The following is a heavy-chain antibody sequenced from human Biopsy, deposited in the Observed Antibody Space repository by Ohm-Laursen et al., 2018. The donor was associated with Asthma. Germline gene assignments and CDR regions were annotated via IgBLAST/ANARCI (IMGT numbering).Heavy chain of an antibody. D-gene: IGHD4-17*01. CDR3: ASDFPKDYVRYNFQF. V-gene: IGHV1-24*01. CDR1: GYSLTDLS. J-gene: IGHJ4*02. CDR2: HDHEEGGT. Sequence: SVKVSCKISGYSLTDLSMHWVRQAPGQGLEWMGGHDHEEGGTVNAWRFQGRVTMTEDTSTDTAYMELSSLSSDDTAVYYCASDFPKDYVRYNFQFWGQGTQVTVSS.